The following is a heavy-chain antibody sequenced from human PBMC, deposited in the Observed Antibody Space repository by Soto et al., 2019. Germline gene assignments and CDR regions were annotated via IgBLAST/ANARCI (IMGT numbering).Heavy chain of an antibody. J-gene: IGHJ4*02. D-gene: IGHD2-21*02. V-gene: IGHV4-30-2*01. CDR2: IYHSGST. CDR3: ASAPDNCGGDCYFDY. Sequence: QLQLQESGSGLVKPSQTLSLTCAVSGGSISSGGYSWSWIRQPPGKGLEWIGYIYHSGSTYYNPSLKSRVTISVDRSKNQFSLKLSSVTAADTAVYYCASAPDNCGGDCYFDYWGQGTLVTVSS. CDR1: GGSISSGGYS.